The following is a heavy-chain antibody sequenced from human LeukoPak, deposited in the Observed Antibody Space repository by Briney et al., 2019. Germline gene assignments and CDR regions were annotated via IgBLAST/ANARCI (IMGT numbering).Heavy chain of an antibody. CDR1: GFPFTSYS. Sequence: GGSLRLSCAASGFPFTSYSMHWVRQAPGKGLEWVSSISWSSSYIYHGDSVKGRFTISRDNAKNSLYLQMNGLRAEDTAVYYCARDLFKGNYGSGTLDYWGQGTLVTVSS. V-gene: IGHV3-21*01. CDR2: ISWSSSYI. J-gene: IGHJ4*02. CDR3: ARDLFKGNYGSGTLDY. D-gene: IGHD3-10*01.